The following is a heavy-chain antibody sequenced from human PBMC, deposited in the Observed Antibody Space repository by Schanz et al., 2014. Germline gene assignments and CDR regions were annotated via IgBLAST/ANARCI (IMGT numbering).Heavy chain of an antibody. CDR1: RFTFNASD. CDR2: ISHDGSNK. D-gene: IGHD1-26*01. V-gene: IGHV3-30*03. J-gene: IGHJ4*02. CDR3: ARGGATRFDY. Sequence: QVHLVESGGGVVRPGGSLRLSCAASRFTFNASDMYWIRQAPGKGLEWVALISHDGSNKNSADSVKGRFTISRDNSKNTLYLQMNSLRGDDTAVYYCARGGATRFDYWGQGTLVTVSS.